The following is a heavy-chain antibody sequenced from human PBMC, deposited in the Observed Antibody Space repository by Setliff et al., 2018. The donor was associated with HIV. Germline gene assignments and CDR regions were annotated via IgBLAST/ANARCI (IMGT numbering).Heavy chain of an antibody. V-gene: IGHV4-34*01. CDR1: GGSFSGYY. J-gene: IGHJ6*02. CDR2: INHSGST. CDR3: ARGFLNWLGFEQEYYGMDV. Sequence: PSETLSLTCAVYGGSFSGYYWSWIRQPPGKGLEWIGEINHSGSTNYNPSLKSRVTISVDTSKNQFSLKLNSVTAADTAVYYCARGFLNWLGFEQEYYGMDVWGQGTTVTVSS. D-gene: IGHD3-3*01.